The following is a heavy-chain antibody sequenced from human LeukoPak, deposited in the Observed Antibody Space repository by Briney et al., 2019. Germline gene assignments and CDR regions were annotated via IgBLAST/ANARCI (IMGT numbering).Heavy chain of an antibody. CDR1: GYTFPSYY. V-gene: IGHV1-46*01. J-gene: IGHJ4*02. CDR2: INPSGGST. D-gene: IGHD6-13*01. Sequence: ASVKGSCKASGYTFPSYYMHWVRQAPGQGLAWMGIINPSGGSTSYAQKFQGRVTMTRDTSTSTVYMELSSLRSEDTAVYYCARTGIAAADIFDYWGQGTLVTVSS. CDR3: ARTGIAAADIFDY.